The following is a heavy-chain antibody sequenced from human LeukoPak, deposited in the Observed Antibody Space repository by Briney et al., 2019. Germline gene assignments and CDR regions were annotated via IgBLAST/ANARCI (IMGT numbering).Heavy chain of an antibody. J-gene: IGHJ4*02. CDR3: AKIHSMFCGDYEFDY. V-gene: IGHV3-23*01. D-gene: IGHD4-17*01. CDR1: GFTFSSYA. CDR2: ISGSGRST. Sequence: PGGSLRLSCAASGFTFSSYAMTWVRQAPGKGLEWVSAISGSGRSTYYADSVKGRFTISRDNSKNTLYLQMNSLRAEDTAVYYCAKIHSMFCGDYEFDYWGQGTLVTVSS.